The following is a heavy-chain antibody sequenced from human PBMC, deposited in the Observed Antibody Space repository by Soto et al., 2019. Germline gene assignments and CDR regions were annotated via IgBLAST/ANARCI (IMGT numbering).Heavy chain of an antibody. CDR1: GGSFSGYY. D-gene: IGHD2-8*02. CDR3: ARDKITGLFDY. Sequence: QVQLQQWGAGLLKPSETLSLTCAVYGGSFSGYYWTWIRQPPGPGLEWNGEINHSGSTNYNPSLNSGVTLSVDTSKYQFSLKLTSVTAAITAVYYCARDKITGLFDYWGQGTLVTVSS. V-gene: IGHV4-34*01. J-gene: IGHJ4*02. CDR2: INHSGST.